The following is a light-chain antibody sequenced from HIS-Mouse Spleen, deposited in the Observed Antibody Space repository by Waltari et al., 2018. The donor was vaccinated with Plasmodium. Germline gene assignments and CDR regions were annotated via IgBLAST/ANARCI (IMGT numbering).Light chain of an antibody. CDR1: SSDVGGYNY. CDR2: DVS. J-gene: IGLJ3*02. V-gene: IGLV2-11*01. Sequence: QSALTQPRPVSGSPGQSVTISCTGTSSDVGGYNYASWYQQHPGKAPKLMIYDVSKWPSGVPDRFSGSKSGNTASLTISGLQAEDEADYYCCSYAGSYTGVFGGGTKLTVL. CDR3: CSYAGSYTGV.